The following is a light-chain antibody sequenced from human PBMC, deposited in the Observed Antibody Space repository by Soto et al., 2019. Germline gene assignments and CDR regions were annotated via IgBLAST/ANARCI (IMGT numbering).Light chain of an antibody. Sequence: DIQMTQSPSTLSASVGARVTITCRASQSISSWLAWYQQKPGKAPKLLIYDASTLESGVPSRFSGSGSGTEFTLTLSSLQPDDFATYSCQQYDSYSTFGQGTKLEIK. J-gene: IGKJ2*01. CDR3: QQYDSYST. V-gene: IGKV1-5*01. CDR1: QSISSW. CDR2: DAS.